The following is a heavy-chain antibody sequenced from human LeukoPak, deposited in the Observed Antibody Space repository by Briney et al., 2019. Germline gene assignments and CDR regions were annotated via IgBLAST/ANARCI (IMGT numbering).Heavy chain of an antibody. J-gene: IGHJ3*02. CDR1: GYTFTSYD. CDR3: ARGPDTAMVKGVAFDI. V-gene: IGHV1-8*01. Sequence: ASVKVSCKASGYTFTSYDINWVRQATGQGLEWMGWMNPNSGNTGYAQTFQGRVTMARNTSISTAYMELSSLRSEDTAVYYCARGPDTAMVKGVAFDIWGQGTMVTVSS. CDR2: MNPNSGNT. D-gene: IGHD5-18*01.